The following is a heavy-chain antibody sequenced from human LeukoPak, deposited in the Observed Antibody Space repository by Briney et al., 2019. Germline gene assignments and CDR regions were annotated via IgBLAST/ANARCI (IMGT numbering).Heavy chain of an antibody. CDR1: GFTFSSYA. J-gene: IGHJ6*02. V-gene: IGHV3-30-3*01. D-gene: IGHD6-19*01. Sequence: GGSLRLSCAASGFTFSSYAMHWVRQAPGKGLEWVAVISYDGSNKYYADSVKGRFTISRDNSKNTLYLQMNSLRAEDTAVYYCARVRDIAVAYYYYYGMDVWGQGTTVTVSS. CDR2: ISYDGSNK. CDR3: ARVRDIAVAYYYYYGMDV.